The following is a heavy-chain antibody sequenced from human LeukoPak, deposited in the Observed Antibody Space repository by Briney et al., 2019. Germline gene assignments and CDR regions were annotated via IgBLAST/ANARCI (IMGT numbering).Heavy chain of an antibody. CDR3: ARIYGYYVLFAFDI. V-gene: IGHV3-7*01. J-gene: IGHJ3*02. CDR1: GFTFSSYW. D-gene: IGHD4-17*01. Sequence: GGSLRLSCAASGFTFSSYWMSWVRQAPGKGLEWVANIKQDGSEKYYVDSVKGRFTISRDNAKNSLYLQMNSLRAEDTAVYYCARIYGYYVLFAFDIWGQGTMVTVSS. CDR2: IKQDGSEK.